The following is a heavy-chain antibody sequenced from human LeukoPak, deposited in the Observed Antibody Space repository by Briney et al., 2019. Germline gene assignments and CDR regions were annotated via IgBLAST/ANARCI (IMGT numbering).Heavy chain of an antibody. CDR1: GGSISSSSYY. V-gene: IGHV4-39*07. CDR2: IYYSGST. CDR3: ARDPTYYYDSSGYSAYV. D-gene: IGHD3-22*01. J-gene: IGHJ6*02. Sequence: SETLSLTCTVSGGSISSSSYYWGWIRQPPGKGLEWIGSIYYSGSTYYNPSLKSRVTISVDTSKNQFSLKLSSVTAADTAVYYCARDPTYYYDSSGYSAYVWGQGTTVTVSS.